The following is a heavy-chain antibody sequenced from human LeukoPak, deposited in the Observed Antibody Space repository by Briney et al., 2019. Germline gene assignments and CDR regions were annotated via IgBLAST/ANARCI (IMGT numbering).Heavy chain of an antibody. CDR2: ISAYNGNT. J-gene: IGHJ5*02. Sequence: GSSVKVSCKASRGTFSSYAISWVRQAPGQGLEWMGWISAYNGNTNYAQKLQGRVTMTTDTSTSTAYMELRSLRSDDTAMYYCARERSPYNWFDPWGQGTLVTVSS. D-gene: IGHD4-17*01. CDR1: RGTFSSYA. CDR3: ARERSPYNWFDP. V-gene: IGHV1-18*01.